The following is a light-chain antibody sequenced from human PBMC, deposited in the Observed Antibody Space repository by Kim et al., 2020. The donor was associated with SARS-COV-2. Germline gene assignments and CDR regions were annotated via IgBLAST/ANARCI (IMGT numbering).Light chain of an antibody. Sequence: SPRERATPACRASQSVDNNYLVWYQHKPGQAPRLLIYGASSRATGIPDRFSGSGSGTDFTLTISRLEPEDFAVYYCQQYGTSPRTFGQGTKVDIK. CDR1: QSVDNNY. V-gene: IGKV3-20*01. CDR2: GAS. CDR3: QQYGTSPRT. J-gene: IGKJ1*01.